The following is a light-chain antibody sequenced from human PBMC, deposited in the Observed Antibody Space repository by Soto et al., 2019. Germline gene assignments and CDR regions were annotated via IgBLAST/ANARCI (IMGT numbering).Light chain of an antibody. Sequence: EIVMTQSPATLSVSPGETASLSGRASQSAGNFLAWYQQKPGXAPRLLXYYISTRATRIQARSSGSGSGTEFNLTISSLQPEDFATYYCQQSYSTPQLTFGGGTKVDIK. CDR1: QSAGNF. J-gene: IGKJ4*01. CDR3: QQSYSTPQLT. CDR2: YIS. V-gene: IGKV3D-15*01.